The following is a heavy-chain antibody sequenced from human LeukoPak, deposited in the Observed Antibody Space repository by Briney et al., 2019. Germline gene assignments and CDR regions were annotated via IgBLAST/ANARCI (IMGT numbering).Heavy chain of an antibody. Sequence: GESLKISCKGSAYSFTSYWIGWVRQMPGKGLEWMGIIYPGDSDTRYSPSFQGQVTISADKSISTAYLQWNSLKASDTAMYYCARHSFSGSGSFVWFDPWGQGTLVTVSS. CDR3: ARHSFSGSGSFVWFDP. D-gene: IGHD3-10*01. CDR1: AYSFTSYW. V-gene: IGHV5-51*01. CDR2: IYPGDSDT. J-gene: IGHJ5*02.